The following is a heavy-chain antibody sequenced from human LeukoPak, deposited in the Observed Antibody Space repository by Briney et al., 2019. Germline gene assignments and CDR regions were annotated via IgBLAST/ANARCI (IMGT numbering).Heavy chain of an antibody. J-gene: IGHJ4*02. Sequence: GGSLRLSCAASGFTVSNNYMSWIRQAPGKGLEWVSYISSSGSTIYYADSVKGRFTISRDNAKNSLYLQMNSLRAEDTAVYYCARWKRWLHFDYWGQGTLVTVSS. D-gene: IGHD5-24*01. CDR3: ARWKRWLHFDY. CDR2: ISSSGSTI. V-gene: IGHV3-11*01. CDR1: GFTVSNNY.